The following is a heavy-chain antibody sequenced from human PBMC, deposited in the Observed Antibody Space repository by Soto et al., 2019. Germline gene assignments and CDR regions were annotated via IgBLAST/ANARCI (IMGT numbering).Heavy chain of an antibody. V-gene: IGHV3-11*01. Sequence: GGSLRLSCVGSGFTFSDYYMSWIRQAPGKGLEWIADISSRSKTIIYADSVKGRFTISRDNAKNSLYLQMNSLRAEDTAVYYCARETTVTTFDKWGQGTLVTVSS. J-gene: IGHJ4*02. CDR3: ARETTVTTFDK. CDR1: GFTFSDYY. D-gene: IGHD4-17*01. CDR2: ISSRSKTI.